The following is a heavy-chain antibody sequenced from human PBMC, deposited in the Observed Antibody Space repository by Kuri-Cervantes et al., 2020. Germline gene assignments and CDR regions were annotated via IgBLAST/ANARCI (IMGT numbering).Heavy chain of an antibody. CDR1: GFTFSSYG. CDR3: ARSLIPAAIFDAFDI. Sequence: GESLKISCAASGFTFSSYGMHWVRQAPGKGLEWVAVIWYGGSNKYYADSVKGRFTISRDNSKNTLYLQMNSLRAEDTAVYYCARSLIPAAIFDAFDIWGQGTMVTVSS. J-gene: IGHJ3*02. CDR2: IWYGGSNK. V-gene: IGHV3-33*01. D-gene: IGHD2-2*02.